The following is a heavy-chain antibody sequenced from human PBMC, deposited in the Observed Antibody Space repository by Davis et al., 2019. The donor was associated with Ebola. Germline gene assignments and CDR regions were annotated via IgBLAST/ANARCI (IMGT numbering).Heavy chain of an antibody. Sequence: HSQTLSLTCAISGDSVSSNSAAWNWIRQSPSRGLEWLGRTYYRSKWYNDYAVSVKSRITINPDTSKNQFSLQLNSVTPEDTAVYYCARDSYYYDSSGYSRDAFDIWGQGTMVTVSS. D-gene: IGHD3-22*01. J-gene: IGHJ3*02. CDR3: ARDSYYYDSSGYSRDAFDI. V-gene: IGHV6-1*01. CDR1: GDSVSSNSAA. CDR2: TYYRSKWYN.